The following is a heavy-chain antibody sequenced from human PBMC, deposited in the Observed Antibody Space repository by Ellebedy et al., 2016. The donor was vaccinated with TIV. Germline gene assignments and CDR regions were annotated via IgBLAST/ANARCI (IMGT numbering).Heavy chain of an antibody. CDR2: IAHDGSDK. V-gene: IGHV3-30-3*01. CDR3: AKDQVGGDGRWVFDI. D-gene: IGHD3-16*01. CDR1: RFTFSDHD. Sequence: PGGSLRLSCAASRFTFSDHDMHWVRQAPGKGLEWVAVIAHDGSDKYYADSVKGRFSISRDNSKNTLYLQMNSLRPEDTAVYYCAKDQVGGDGRWVFDIWGQGTMVTVSS. J-gene: IGHJ3*02.